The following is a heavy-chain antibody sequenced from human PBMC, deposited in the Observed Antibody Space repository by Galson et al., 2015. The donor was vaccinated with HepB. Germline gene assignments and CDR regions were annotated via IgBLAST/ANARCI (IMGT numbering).Heavy chain of an antibody. CDR2: ISSSSSTI. Sequence: SLRLSCAASGFTFSSYSMNWVRQAPGKGLEWVSYISSSSSTIYYADSVKGRFTISRDNAKNSLYLQMNSLRAEDTAVYYCAREGDYYGSGSYYNQGYYYYYGMDVWGQGTTVTVSS. D-gene: IGHD3-10*01. V-gene: IGHV3-48*04. CDR3: AREGDYYGSGSYYNQGYYYYYGMDV. J-gene: IGHJ6*02. CDR1: GFTFSSYS.